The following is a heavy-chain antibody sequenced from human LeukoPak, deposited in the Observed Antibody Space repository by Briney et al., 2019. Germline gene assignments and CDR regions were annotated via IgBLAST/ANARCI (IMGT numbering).Heavy chain of an antibody. CDR3: ARGRHYYDSSGYFSYFDY. Sequence: SETLSLTCTVSGGSISGYYWSWIRQPPGKGLEWIGYIYYSGSTNYNPSLKSRVTISVDTSKNQFSLKLSSVTAADTAVYYCARGRHYYDSSGYFSYFDYWGQGTLVTVSS. V-gene: IGHV4-59*01. CDR2: IYYSGST. CDR1: GGSISGYY. J-gene: IGHJ4*02. D-gene: IGHD3-22*01.